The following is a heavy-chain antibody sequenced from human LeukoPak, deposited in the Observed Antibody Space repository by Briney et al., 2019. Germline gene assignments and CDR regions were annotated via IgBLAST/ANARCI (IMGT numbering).Heavy chain of an antibody. CDR2: IYTSGST. CDR3: ACDGIAAAGTTLYYYGMDV. J-gene: IGHJ6*02. CDR1: GGSISSYY. Sequence: PSETLSLTCTVSGGSISSYYWSWIRQPAGKGLEWIGRIYTSGSTNYNPSLKSRVTMSVDTSKNQFSLKLSSVTAADTAVYYCACDGIAAAGTTLYYYGMDVWGQGTTVTVSS. V-gene: IGHV4-4*07. D-gene: IGHD6-13*01.